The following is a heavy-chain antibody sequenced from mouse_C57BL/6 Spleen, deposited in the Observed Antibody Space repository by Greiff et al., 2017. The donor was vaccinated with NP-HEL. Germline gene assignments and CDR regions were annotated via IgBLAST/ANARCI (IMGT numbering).Heavy chain of an antibody. CDR2: IAPEDGET. D-gene: IGHD2-5*01. Sequence: EVKLMESGAELVKPGASVKLSCTASGFNIKDYYMHWVKQRTEQGLEWIGRIAPEDGETKYAPKFQGKATITADTSSNTAYLQLSSLTSEDKAVCYFARSCSNWVDDRGQGTTLPVP. V-gene: IGHV14-2*01. CDR1: GFNIKDYY. CDR3: ARSCSNWVDD. J-gene: IGHJ2*01.